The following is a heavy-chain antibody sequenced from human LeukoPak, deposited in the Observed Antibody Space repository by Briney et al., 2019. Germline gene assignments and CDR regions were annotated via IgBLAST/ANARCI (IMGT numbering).Heavy chain of an antibody. J-gene: IGHJ4*02. CDR3: ARDRSRVLRYFDWLSHPFDY. CDR2: IYYSGST. CDR1: GGSISSSSYY. Sequence: PSETLSLTCTVSGGSISSSSYYWGWIRQPPGKGLEWIGSIYYSGSTYYNPSLKSRVTISVDTSKNQFSLKLSSVTAADTAVYYCARDRSRVLRYFDWLSHPFDYWGQGTLVTVSS. D-gene: IGHD3-9*01. V-gene: IGHV4-39*07.